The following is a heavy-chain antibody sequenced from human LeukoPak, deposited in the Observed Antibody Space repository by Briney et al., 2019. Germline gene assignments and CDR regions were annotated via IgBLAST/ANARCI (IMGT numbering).Heavy chain of an antibody. CDR3: ARGSPILWFGINWFDP. CDR1: GDSVSRKSGA. V-gene: IGHV6-1*01. D-gene: IGHD3-10*01. CDR2: TYYRSKWYN. J-gene: IGHJ5*02. Sequence: SQTLSLTCAISGDSVSRKSGAGNWIRQSPSRGLEWLGRTYYRSKWYNNYEISVKTRITINPATSKNQFSLQMNSVTPEDTAVYYCARGSPILWFGINWFDPWGQGTLVTVPS.